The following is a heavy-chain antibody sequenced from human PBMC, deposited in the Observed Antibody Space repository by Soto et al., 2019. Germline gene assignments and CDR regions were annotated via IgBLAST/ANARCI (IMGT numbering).Heavy chain of an antibody. V-gene: IGHV3-23*01. CDR2: IGTDSNT. Sequence: GGSLRLSCAASVFTFENYAMKWVRQSPGKGLAWVSAIGTDSNTYYADSVKGRFTISRDNSRTTLYLQMNSLRAEDTALYYCVRKNPGTRPFDYCGQGTLVTVSS. CDR3: VRKNPGTRPFDY. CDR1: VFTFENYA. J-gene: IGHJ4*01.